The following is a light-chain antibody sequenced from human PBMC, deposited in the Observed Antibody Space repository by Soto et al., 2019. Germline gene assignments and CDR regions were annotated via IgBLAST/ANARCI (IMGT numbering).Light chain of an antibody. Sequence: DLQMTQSPSSLSASVGDRVTITCRASQGIRHYLAWYQQKPGKVPKLLIYEASNLQSGVPSRFRGGGSGTEFTLTISSLQPEDIATYYCQQYDNLPLTFGGGTKVDIK. J-gene: IGKJ4*01. CDR1: QGIRHY. CDR2: EAS. V-gene: IGKV1-27*01. CDR3: QQYDNLPLT.